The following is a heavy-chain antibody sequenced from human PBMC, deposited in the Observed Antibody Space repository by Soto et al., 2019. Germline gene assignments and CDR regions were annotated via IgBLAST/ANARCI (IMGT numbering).Heavy chain of an antibody. CDR1: GGSFSGYY. Sequence: SSETLSLTCAVYGGSFSGYYWSWIRQPPGKGLEWIGEINHSGSTNYNPSLKSRVTISVDTSKNQFSLKLSSVTAADTAVYYCARGEGSSRIRYYYGMDVWGQGTTVT. J-gene: IGHJ6*02. V-gene: IGHV4-34*01. CDR3: ARGEGSSRIRYYYGMDV. D-gene: IGHD6-13*01. CDR2: INHSGST.